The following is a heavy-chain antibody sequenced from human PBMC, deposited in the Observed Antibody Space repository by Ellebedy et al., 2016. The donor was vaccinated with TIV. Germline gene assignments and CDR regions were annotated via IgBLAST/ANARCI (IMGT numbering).Heavy chain of an antibody. CDR3: AREPSTWIQLWSSHY. D-gene: IGHD5-18*01. CDR2: VSASGGST. V-gene: IGHV3-23*01. J-gene: IGHJ4*02. CDR1: GFSFSTYA. Sequence: PGGSLRLSCAASGFSFSTYAMTWVRQAPGKGLEWVSAVSASGGSTYYADSVKGRFTISRDNAQNTLYLHMNSLRAEDTALYFCAREPSTWIQLWSSHYWGQGTLVTVSS.